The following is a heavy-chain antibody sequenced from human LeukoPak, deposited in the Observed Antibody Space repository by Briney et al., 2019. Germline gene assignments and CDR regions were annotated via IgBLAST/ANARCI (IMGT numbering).Heavy chain of an antibody. CDR2: ISSSSSPM. J-gene: IGHJ4*02. CDR1: GFTFSGYS. Sequence: PGGSLRLSCAASGFTFSGYSMNWVRQAPGKGLEWVSYISSSSSPMYYADSVKGRFTISRDNAKNSLCLQMNSLRAEDTAVYYCARGRQGYHFDYWGQGTLVTVSS. CDR3: ARGRQGYHFDY. D-gene: IGHD2-15*01. V-gene: IGHV3-48*01.